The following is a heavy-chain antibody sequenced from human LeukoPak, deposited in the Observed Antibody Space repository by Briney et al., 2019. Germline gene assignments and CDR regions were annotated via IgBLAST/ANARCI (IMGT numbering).Heavy chain of an antibody. V-gene: IGHV1-69*04. CDR2: IIPILGIA. CDR3: ARDKGVPAAMGYYYRDV. D-gene: IGHD2-2*01. Sequence: ASVKVSCKASGGTFSSYAISWVRQAPGQGLEWMGRIIPILGIANYAQKFQGRVTITTDESTSTAYMELSSLRSEDTAVYYCARDKGVPAAMGYYYRDVWGKGTTVTVSS. J-gene: IGHJ6*03. CDR1: GGTFSSYA.